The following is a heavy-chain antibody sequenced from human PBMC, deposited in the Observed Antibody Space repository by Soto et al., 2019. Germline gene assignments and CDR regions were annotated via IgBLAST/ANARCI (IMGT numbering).Heavy chain of an antibody. Sequence: GSLRLSCAASGFTFSSYAMSWVRQAPGKGLEWGSGISGSGGSKHYADSVKGRFTISRDNSKNTLYLQRNSLRAEDTAVYYCATVGDTFHHLDFWGQGPLVTGSS. D-gene: IGHD2-21*02. V-gene: IGHV3-23*01. CDR1: GFTFSSYA. CDR2: ISGSGGSK. CDR3: ATVGDTFHHLDF. J-gene: IGHJ4*02.